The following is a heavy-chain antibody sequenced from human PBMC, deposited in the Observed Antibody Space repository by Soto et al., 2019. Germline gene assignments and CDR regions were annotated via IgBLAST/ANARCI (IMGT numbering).Heavy chain of an antibody. CDR2: ITGSGTTT. CDR3: AKDEARSVDYGSQCGYFDS. CDR1: GFTFSTCA. Sequence: PGGSLRLSCPATGFTFSTCAMNWVRQAPGKGLEWVSTITGSGTTTYYADSVKGRFTISRDNFKNTLYLQMNSLRAEDTAVYYCAKDEARSVDYGSQCGYFDSWGQGTLVTVSS. J-gene: IGHJ4*02. D-gene: IGHD3-10*01. V-gene: IGHV3-23*01.